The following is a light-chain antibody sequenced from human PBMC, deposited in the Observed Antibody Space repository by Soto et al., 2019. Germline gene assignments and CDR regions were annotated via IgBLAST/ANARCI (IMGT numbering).Light chain of an antibody. CDR3: CSYAGSYAWV. V-gene: IGLV2-11*01. CDR2: DVG. Sequence: QSALTQPRSVSGSPGQSVTISCTGTSSDVGAYNYVSWCQQRPGKAPRLMIYDVGVRPSGVPDRFSASKSGNTASLTISGLRAEDEADYYCCSYAGSYAWVFGGGTKVTVL. CDR1: SSDVGAYNY. J-gene: IGLJ3*02.